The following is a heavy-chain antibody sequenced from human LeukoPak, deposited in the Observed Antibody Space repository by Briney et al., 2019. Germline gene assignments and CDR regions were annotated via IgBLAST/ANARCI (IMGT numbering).Heavy chain of an antibody. J-gene: IGHJ4*02. CDR2: IYTSGST. Sequence: SETLSLTCTVSGGSISSYYWSWIRQPAGKGLEWIGRIYTSGSTNYNPSLKSRVTISVDTSKNQFSLKLSSVTAADTAVYYCARGPSDGSGSSHPPHFDYWGQGTLVTVSS. D-gene: IGHD3-10*01. CDR1: GGSISSYY. V-gene: IGHV4-4*07. CDR3: ARGPSDGSGSSHPPHFDY.